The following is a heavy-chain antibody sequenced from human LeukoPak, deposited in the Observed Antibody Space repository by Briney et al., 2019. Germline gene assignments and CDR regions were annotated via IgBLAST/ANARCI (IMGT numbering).Heavy chain of an antibody. D-gene: IGHD3-10*01. J-gene: IGHJ4*02. CDR3: ARGRISVVRGLISNYFDY. V-gene: IGHV3-21*01. CDR1: GFTFSSYS. Sequence: GGSLRLSCAASGFTFSSYSMNWVRQAPGKGLEWVSSISTSSIYIYYADSLKGRFTVSRDNAQNSLYLQMNSLRAEDTAVYYCARGRISVVRGLISNYFDYWGQGTLVTVSS. CDR2: ISTSSIYI.